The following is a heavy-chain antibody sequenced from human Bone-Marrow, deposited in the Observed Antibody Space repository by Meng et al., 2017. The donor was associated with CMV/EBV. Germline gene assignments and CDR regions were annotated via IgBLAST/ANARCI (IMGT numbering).Heavy chain of an antibody. J-gene: IGHJ4*02. CDR2: ISGSGSST. CDR3: AAAYSSSWPPGD. CDR1: GLTFSTYA. D-gene: IGHD6-13*01. V-gene: IGHV3-23*01. Sequence: GESLKISCAVSGLTFSTYAINWVRQAPGKGLQCVSVISGSGSSTYYTDSVKGRFTVSRDNSKNTVYLQMNSLRAEDTAVYYCAAAYSSSWPPGDWGQGTWVTVSS.